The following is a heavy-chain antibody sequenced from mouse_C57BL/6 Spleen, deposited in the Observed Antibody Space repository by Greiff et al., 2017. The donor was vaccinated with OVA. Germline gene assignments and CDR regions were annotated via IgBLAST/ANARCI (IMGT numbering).Heavy chain of an antibody. V-gene: IGHV1-55*01. CDR1: GYTFTSYW. D-gene: IGHD1-1*01. CDR2: IYPGSGST. CDR3: ARGGYYWDY. J-gene: IGHJ2*01. Sequence: VQLQQPGAELVKPGASVKMSCKASGYTFTSYWITWVKQRPGQGLEWIGDIYPGSGSTNYNEKFKSKATLTGDTSSSTAYMQLSSLTSEDSAVYYCARGGYYWDYWGQGTTLTVSS.